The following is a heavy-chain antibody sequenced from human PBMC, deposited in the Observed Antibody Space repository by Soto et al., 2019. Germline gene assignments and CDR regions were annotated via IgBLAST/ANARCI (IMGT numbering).Heavy chain of an antibody. Sequence: QVQLVESGGGVVQPGRSLRLSCAASGFTFSSYGMHWVRQAPGKGLEWVAVISYDGSNKYYADSVKGRFTISRDNSKNTLYLQMNSLRAEDTAVYYCAKPDCSGGSCYSFFDSWGQGTLVTVSS. V-gene: IGHV3-30*18. D-gene: IGHD2-15*01. CDR3: AKPDCSGGSCYSFFDS. CDR1: GFTFSSYG. J-gene: IGHJ4*02. CDR2: ISYDGSNK.